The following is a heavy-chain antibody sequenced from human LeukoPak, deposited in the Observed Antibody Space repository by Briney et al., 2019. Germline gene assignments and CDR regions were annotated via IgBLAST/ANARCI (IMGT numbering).Heavy chain of an antibody. V-gene: IGHV4-59*12. CDR2: VYYNGNT. CDR1: GGSISSYY. Sequence: SETLSLTCTVAGGSISSYYWSWIRQPPGKRLEWIGHVYYNGNTNYNPSLKSRVTMSVDTSKNQFSLKLSSVTAADTAVYYCARVGPHCYDSSGYYYAMGAFDIWGQGTMVTVSS. D-gene: IGHD3-22*01. CDR3: ARVGPHCYDSSGYYYAMGAFDI. J-gene: IGHJ3*02.